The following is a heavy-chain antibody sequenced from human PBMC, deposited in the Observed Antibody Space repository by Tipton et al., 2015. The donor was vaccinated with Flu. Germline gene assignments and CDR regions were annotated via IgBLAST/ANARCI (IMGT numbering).Heavy chain of an antibody. Sequence: SLRLSCAASGFAFSNYVMHWVRQAPGKGLEWVAVLSSDGSNKHYADSVKGRFAISRDNSKRTLFLQMNSLRVEDTAVYYCARGAESGRYFYFGMNVWGQGTTVTVSS. D-gene: IGHD3-9*01. CDR2: LSSDGSNK. CDR1: GFAFSNYV. V-gene: IGHV3-30*03. CDR3: ARGAESGRYFYFGMNV. J-gene: IGHJ6*02.